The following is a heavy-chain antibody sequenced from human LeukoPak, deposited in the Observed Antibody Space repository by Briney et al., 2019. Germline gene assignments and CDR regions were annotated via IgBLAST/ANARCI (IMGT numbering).Heavy chain of an antibody. CDR2: INYSGTT. Sequence: SGTLSLTCSVSGASISSRSYYWGWIRQPPGKGLEWIGSINYSGTTYYNPSLKSRVTISVDTSKNQFSLRLSSVTAADTAVYYCARVDIAVVPSTTFDYWGQGTLVTVSS. CDR1: GASISSRSYY. D-gene: IGHD2-2*01. V-gene: IGHV4-39*01. J-gene: IGHJ4*02. CDR3: ARVDIAVVPSTTFDY.